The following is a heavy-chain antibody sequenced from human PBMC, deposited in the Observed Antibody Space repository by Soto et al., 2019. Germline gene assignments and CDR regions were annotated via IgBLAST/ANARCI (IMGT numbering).Heavy chain of an antibody. CDR3: ARHGGAYYDLWSGYYNPPGYYYGMDV. Sequence: PGESLKISCKGSGYSFTSYWISWVRQMPGKGLEWMGRIDPSDSYTNYSPSFQGHVTISADKSISTAYLPWSSLKASDTAMYYCARHGGAYYDLWSGYYNPPGYYYGMDVWGQGTTVTVSS. CDR1: GYSFTSYW. D-gene: IGHD3-3*01. CDR2: IDPSDSYT. J-gene: IGHJ6*02. V-gene: IGHV5-10-1*01.